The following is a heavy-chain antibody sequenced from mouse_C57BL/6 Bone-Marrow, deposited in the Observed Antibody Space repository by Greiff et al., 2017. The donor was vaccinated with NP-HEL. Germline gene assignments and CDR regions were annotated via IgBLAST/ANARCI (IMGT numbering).Heavy chain of an antibody. Sequence: QVQLQQPGAELVKPGASVKLSCKASGYTFTSYWMHWVKQRPGQGLEWIGMIHPNSGSTNYNEKFKSKATLTVDKSSSTAYMQLSSLTSEDSAVYYCARDPPYYYGSTLCAYWGQGTLVTVSA. CDR2: IHPNSGST. CDR3: ARDPPYYYGSTLCAY. CDR1: GYTFTSYW. V-gene: IGHV1-64*01. J-gene: IGHJ3*01. D-gene: IGHD1-1*01.